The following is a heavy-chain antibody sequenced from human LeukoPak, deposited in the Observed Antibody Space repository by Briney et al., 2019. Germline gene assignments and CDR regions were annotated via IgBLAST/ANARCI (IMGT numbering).Heavy chain of an antibody. Sequence: PSETLSPTCTVSGGSISSGSYYWSWIRQPAGKGLEWIGRIYTSGSTNYNPSLKSRVTISVDTSKNQFSPKLSSVTAADTAVYYCARVDILTGYYYMDVWGKGTTVTVSS. J-gene: IGHJ6*03. CDR2: IYTSGST. V-gene: IGHV4-61*02. CDR1: GGSISSGSYY. CDR3: ARVDILTGYYYMDV. D-gene: IGHD3-9*01.